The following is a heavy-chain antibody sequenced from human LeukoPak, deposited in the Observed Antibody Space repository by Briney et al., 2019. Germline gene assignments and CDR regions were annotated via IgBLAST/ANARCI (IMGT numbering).Heavy chain of an antibody. Sequence: ASVKVSCKASGYTFTSYGISWVRQAPGQGLEWMGWISAYNGNTNYAQKLQGRVTITADKSTSTAYMELSSLRSEDTAVYYCARARIAADPAKNYYYYGMDVWGQGTTVTVSS. J-gene: IGHJ6*02. CDR1: GYTFTSYG. V-gene: IGHV1-18*01. CDR2: ISAYNGNT. D-gene: IGHD6-13*01. CDR3: ARARIAADPAKNYYYYGMDV.